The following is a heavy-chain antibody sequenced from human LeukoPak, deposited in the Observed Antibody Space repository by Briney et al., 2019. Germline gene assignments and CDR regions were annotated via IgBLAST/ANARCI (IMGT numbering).Heavy chain of an antibody. CDR3: ARSTWLLDK. D-gene: IGHD3-22*01. V-gene: IGHV4-61*08. J-gene: IGHJ4*02. CDR1: GGSISSDDYY. Sequence: SETLSLTCIVSGGSISSDDYYWSWIRQPPGKGLEWIGYIYYSGSTNYNPSLKSRVTISLDTSKNQFSLKLSSVTAADTAVYYCARSTWLLDKWGQGTLVTVSS. CDR2: IYYSGST.